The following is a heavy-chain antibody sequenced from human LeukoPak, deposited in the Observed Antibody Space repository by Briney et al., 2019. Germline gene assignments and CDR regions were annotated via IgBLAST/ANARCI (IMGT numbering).Heavy chain of an antibody. CDR2: ISSSGGST. D-gene: IGHD3-16*02. Sequence: LAGGSLRLSCAASGFTLSSHAMSWVRQAPGKGLQWVSGISSSGGSTYYVDSVKGRFTISTDNSKNTLYLQMNSLRAEDTAVYYCARSLSSRFSGPRRPYYFDSWGQGTLVTVSS. V-gene: IGHV3-23*01. CDR1: GFTLSSHA. CDR3: ARSLSSRFSGPRRPYYFDS. J-gene: IGHJ4*02.